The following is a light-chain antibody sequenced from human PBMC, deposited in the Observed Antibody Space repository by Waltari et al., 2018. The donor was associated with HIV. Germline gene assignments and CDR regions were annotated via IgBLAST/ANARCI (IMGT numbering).Light chain of an antibody. Sequence: QSVLTQPLSASGTPGQRVTISCSGSNSNIGSNSVFWYQQVPGTAPKPLSYGSTLRPSGVPDRISGSKSGTSASLAIGGLRSEDEGEYYCAAWDDTLSGVVFGGGTKLTVL. J-gene: IGLJ3*02. CDR2: GST. CDR3: AAWDDTLSGVV. CDR1: NSNIGSNS. V-gene: IGLV1-47*01.